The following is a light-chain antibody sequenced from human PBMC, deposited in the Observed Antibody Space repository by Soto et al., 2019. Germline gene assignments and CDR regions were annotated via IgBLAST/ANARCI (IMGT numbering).Light chain of an antibody. V-gene: IGKV1-39*01. J-gene: IGKJ3*01. Sequence: DTQMTQSPSSLSASVGDRVTITCRASQGINNYLNWYQQKPGKAPKLLIYTASSLQSGVPSRFSGSGSGTDFTLTISSLQPEDFATYYCQQTYRAPFTFGPGTEVDIK. CDR2: TAS. CDR3: QQTYRAPFT. CDR1: QGINNY.